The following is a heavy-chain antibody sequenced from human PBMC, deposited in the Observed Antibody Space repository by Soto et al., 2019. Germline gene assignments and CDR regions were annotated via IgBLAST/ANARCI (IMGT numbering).Heavy chain of an antibody. D-gene: IGHD2-21*02. J-gene: IGHJ4*02. V-gene: IGHV3-7*05. CDR2: IKLDGSEK. CDR1: GFTFSSYW. Sequence: PGGSLRLSCAASGFTFSSYWMSWVRQAPGKGLEWVANIKLDGSEKYYVDSVKGRFTISRDNAKNSLYLQMNSLSAEDTALYYFARDRGRWRDSGCYSDYWGQGTLVSVTS. CDR3: ARDRGRWRDSGCYSDY.